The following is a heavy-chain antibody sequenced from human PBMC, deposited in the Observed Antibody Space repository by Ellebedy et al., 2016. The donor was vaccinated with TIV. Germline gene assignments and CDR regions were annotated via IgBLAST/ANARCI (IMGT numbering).Heavy chain of an antibody. CDR2: IYYSGST. V-gene: IGHV4-30-4*08. CDR3: AREGRLTTMFIDY. J-gene: IGHJ4*02. Sequence: SETLSLTXTVSGGSISSSGHYWGWIRQPPGKGLEWIGYIYYSGSTYYNPSLKSRVTISVDTSKNQFSLKLSSVTAADTAVYYCAREGRLTTMFIDYWGQGTLVTVSS. CDR1: GGSISSSGHY. D-gene: IGHD4-17*01.